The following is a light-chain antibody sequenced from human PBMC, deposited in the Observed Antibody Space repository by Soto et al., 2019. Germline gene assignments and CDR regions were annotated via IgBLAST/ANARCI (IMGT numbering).Light chain of an antibody. J-gene: IGLJ1*01. CDR1: SGDIGSYDY. Sequence: SALTQPASVSGSPGQSITISCTGTSGDIGSYDYVSWYQHHPGKAPKLIIYEVTNRPSGVSNRFSGSKSGNTASLTISGLQAEDEADYYCNSYTRSTKYVFGTGTKVTVL. CDR3: NSYTRSTKYV. CDR2: EVT. V-gene: IGLV2-14*01.